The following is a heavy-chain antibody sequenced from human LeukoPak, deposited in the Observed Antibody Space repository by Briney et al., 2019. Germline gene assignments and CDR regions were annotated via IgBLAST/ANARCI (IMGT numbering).Heavy chain of an antibody. V-gene: IGHV4-31*03. CDR1: GGSISTPGYY. Sequence: SETLSLTCTVSGGSISTPGYYWSWIRQHSGKGLEWIGYIYYSGSTYYNPSLRSRVTISVDTSKNQFSLKLSSVTAADAAVYYCANGGAYCGADCYLPAFDYWGQGTLFTVSS. CDR3: ANGGAYCGADCYLPAFDY. CDR2: IYYSGST. J-gene: IGHJ4*02. D-gene: IGHD2-21*02.